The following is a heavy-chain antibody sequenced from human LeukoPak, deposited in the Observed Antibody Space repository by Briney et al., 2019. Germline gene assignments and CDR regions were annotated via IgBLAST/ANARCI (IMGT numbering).Heavy chain of an antibody. CDR3: AKEGVVPAAISDYYYYYGMDV. CDR2: ISGSGGST. V-gene: IGHV3-23*01. D-gene: IGHD2-2*02. CDR1: GFTFSSYA. J-gene: IGHJ6*02. Sequence: PGASLRLSCAASGFTFSSYAMSWVRQAPGKGLEWVSAISGSGGSTYYADSVKGRFTISRDNYKNTLYLQMNSLRAEDTAVYYCAKEGVVPAAISDYYYYYGMDVWGQGTTVTISS.